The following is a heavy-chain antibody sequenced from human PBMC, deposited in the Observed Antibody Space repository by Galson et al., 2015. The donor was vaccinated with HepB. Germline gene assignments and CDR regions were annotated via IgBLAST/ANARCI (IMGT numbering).Heavy chain of an antibody. CDR3: AKGQGSGWRNFFDY. D-gene: IGHD6-19*01. V-gene: IGHV3-23*01. Sequence: SLRLSCAASGFTFSNYAVCWVRQAPGKGLEWVSVVTNSGGSTYYADFVKGRLTISRDNSKDTLYMEMNSLRAEDTAVYYCAKGQGSGWRNFFDYWGQGTLVTVSS. CDR1: GFTFSNYA. J-gene: IGHJ4*02. CDR2: VTNSGGST.